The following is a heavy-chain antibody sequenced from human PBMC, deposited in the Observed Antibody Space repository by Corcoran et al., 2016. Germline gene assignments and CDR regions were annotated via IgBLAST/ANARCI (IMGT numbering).Heavy chain of an antibody. V-gene: IGHV1-58*01. D-gene: IGHD2-2*02. J-gene: IGHJ4*02. CDR1: GFTFTSSA. CDR3: AAQGYCSSTSCYTNGDY. Sequence: QMQLVQSGPEVKKPGTSVKVSCKASGFTFTSSAVQWVRQARGQRLEWIGWIVVGSGNTNYAQKFQERVTITRDMSTSTAYMELSSPRSEDTAVYYCAAQGYCSSTSCYTNGDYWGQGTLVTVSS. CDR2: IVVGSGNT.